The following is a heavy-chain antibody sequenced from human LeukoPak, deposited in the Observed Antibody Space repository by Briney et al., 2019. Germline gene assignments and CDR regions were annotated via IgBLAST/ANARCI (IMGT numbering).Heavy chain of an antibody. CDR1: GFTLRSYA. V-gene: IGHV3-23*01. CDR2: TSGSGGNT. CDR3: AKEYSGYDFDY. Sequence: GGSLRLSCAASGFTLRSYAMSWVRQAPGKGLEWVAATSGSGGNTYYADSVKGRFTISRDNSKNTLYLQMNSLRAEDTAVYYCAKEYSGYDFDYWGQGTLVTVSS. J-gene: IGHJ4*02. D-gene: IGHD5-12*01.